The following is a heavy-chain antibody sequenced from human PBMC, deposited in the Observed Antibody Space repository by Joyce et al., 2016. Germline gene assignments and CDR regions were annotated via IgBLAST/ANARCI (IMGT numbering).Heavy chain of an antibody. CDR2: ISGGRGTI. V-gene: IGHV3-48*02. Sequence: EVQLVESGGGLVQPGGSLRLSCAASGFTFSSYSMNWVRQAPGKGLEWFSHISGGRGTIYYADSVKGRFIISRDNAKNSLHLQMNSLRDEDTAVYYWATEGGVRGVIDAFHIWGQGTMVTVSS. CDR3: ATEGGVRGVIDAFHI. CDR1: GFTFSSYS. J-gene: IGHJ3*02. D-gene: IGHD3-10*01.